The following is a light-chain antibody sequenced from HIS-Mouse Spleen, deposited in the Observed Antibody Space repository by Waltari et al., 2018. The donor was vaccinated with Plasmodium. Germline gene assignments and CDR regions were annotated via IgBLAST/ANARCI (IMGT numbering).Light chain of an antibody. Sequence: QSALTQPPSASGSPGQSVTLSCTGTSSDVGGYNYVSRYQPHPGKAPKLSIYDVSTRPSRVPDPFSGSKSGNTASLTISELQAEDEADYYCSDAGSYTFVFGTGTKVTVL. CDR3: CSDAGSYTFV. CDR2: DVS. CDR1: SSDVGGYNY. V-gene: IGLV2-11*01. J-gene: IGLJ1*01.